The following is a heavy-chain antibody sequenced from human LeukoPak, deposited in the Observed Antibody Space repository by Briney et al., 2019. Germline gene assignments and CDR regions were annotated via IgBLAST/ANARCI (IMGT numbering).Heavy chain of an antibody. CDR2: ISGSAGST. Sequence: GGSLRLSCAASGFSFSDCAMSWVRQAPGRGLEWVSSISGSAGSTYYADSMKGRFAISRDNPKNTLHLEMNSLRAEDTAIYYCTKGMATIRRHIDSWGQGTLVTVSS. D-gene: IGHD5-24*01. V-gene: IGHV3-23*01. CDR3: TKGMATIRRHIDS. J-gene: IGHJ4*02. CDR1: GFSFSDCA.